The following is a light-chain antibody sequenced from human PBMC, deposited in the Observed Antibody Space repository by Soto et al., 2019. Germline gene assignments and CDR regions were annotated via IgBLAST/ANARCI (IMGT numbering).Light chain of an antibody. CDR1: SGDVGHYSY. Sequence: QAALTQPASVYGSPGQSITISCTGTSGDVGHYSYVSWYQQHPGKAPKLIIYDVSSRPSGVSSRFSGSKSGNTASLTISGLQAEDEADYYCRSYRRTGTLVFGGGTKLTVL. J-gene: IGLJ2*01. CDR3: RSYRRTGTLV. V-gene: IGLV2-14*03. CDR2: DVS.